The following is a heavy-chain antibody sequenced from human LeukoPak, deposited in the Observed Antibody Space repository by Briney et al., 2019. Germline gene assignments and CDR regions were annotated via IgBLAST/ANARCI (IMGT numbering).Heavy chain of an antibody. Sequence: GGSLRLSCAASGFTFSSYSMNWVRQAPGKGLEWVSSISSSSSYIYYADSVEGRFTISRDNAKNSLYLQMNSLRAEDTAVYYCARQAPQAAAGLDYWGQGTLVTVSS. V-gene: IGHV3-21*01. D-gene: IGHD6-13*01. CDR1: GFTFSSYS. CDR2: ISSSSSYI. J-gene: IGHJ4*02. CDR3: ARQAPQAAAGLDY.